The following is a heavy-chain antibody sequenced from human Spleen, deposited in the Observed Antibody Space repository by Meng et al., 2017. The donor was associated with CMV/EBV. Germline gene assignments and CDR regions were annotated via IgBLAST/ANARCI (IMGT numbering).Heavy chain of an antibody. V-gene: IGHV1-2*04. D-gene: IGHD6-13*01. Sequence: QVQLVQAGAEVKKPGASVKVSCKASGYTFTSYGISWVRQAPGQGLEWMGWINPNSGGTNYAQKFQGWVTMTRDTSISTAYMELSRLRSDDTAVYYCARDWEGSWAVFDYWGQGTLVTVSS. J-gene: IGHJ4*02. CDR2: INPNSGGT. CDR1: GYTFTSYG. CDR3: ARDWEGSWAVFDY.